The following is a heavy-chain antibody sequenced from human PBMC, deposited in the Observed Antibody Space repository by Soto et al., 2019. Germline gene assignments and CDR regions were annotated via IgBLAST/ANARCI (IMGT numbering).Heavy chain of an antibody. Sequence: ASVKVSCKASGYTFTSYAMHWVRQAPGQRLEWMGGIIPIIGTANYAQKFQGRVTITADESTSTAYMELSSLRSEDTAVYYCARDSSGWLNHFDYWGQGTLVTVSS. CDR2: IIPIIGTA. V-gene: IGHV1-69*13. CDR1: GYTFTSYA. D-gene: IGHD6-19*01. J-gene: IGHJ4*02. CDR3: ARDSSGWLNHFDY.